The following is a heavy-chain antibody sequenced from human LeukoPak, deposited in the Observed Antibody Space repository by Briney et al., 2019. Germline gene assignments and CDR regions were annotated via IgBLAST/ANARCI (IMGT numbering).Heavy chain of an antibody. J-gene: IGHJ5*02. Sequence: ASVKVSCKASGYTFTSYDINWVRQATGQGLEWMGWMNPNSGNTGYAQKFQGRVTMTRNTSISTAYMELSSLRSEDTAVYYRARGRIFGVVNRRKGKNNTNWFDPWGQGTLVTVSS. CDR1: GYTFTSYD. CDR2: MNPNSGNT. D-gene: IGHD3-3*01. CDR3: ARGRIFGVVNRRKGKNNTNWFDP. V-gene: IGHV1-8*01.